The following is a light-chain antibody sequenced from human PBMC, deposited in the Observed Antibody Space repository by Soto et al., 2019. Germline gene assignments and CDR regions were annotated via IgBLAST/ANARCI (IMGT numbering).Light chain of an antibody. V-gene: IGLV2-14*01. J-gene: IGLJ2*01. CDR1: SSDVVGYNF. CDR2: EVS. Sequence: QSALTQPASVSASPGQSITISCTGASSDVVGYNFVSWYQQFPGRAPTLILYEVSHRPSGVSDRFSGSKSGNTASLTISGVQPEDEAHYLCDSYTSSRILTFGGGTKLTVL. CDR3: DSYTSSRILT.